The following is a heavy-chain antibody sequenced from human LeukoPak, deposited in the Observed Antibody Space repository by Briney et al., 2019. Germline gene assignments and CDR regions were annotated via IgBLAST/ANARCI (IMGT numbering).Heavy chain of an antibody. Sequence: GGSLRLSCVASGFTFSSYWMHWVRQAPGKGLVWVSRINSDGSSTSYADSVKGRFTISRDNAKNTLYLQMNNLRAEDTAVYYCARFGYCSGGSCYPFDYWGQGTLVTVSS. CDR2: INSDGSST. J-gene: IGHJ4*02. CDR1: GFTFSSYW. V-gene: IGHV3-74*01. CDR3: ARFGYCSGGSCYPFDY. D-gene: IGHD2-15*01.